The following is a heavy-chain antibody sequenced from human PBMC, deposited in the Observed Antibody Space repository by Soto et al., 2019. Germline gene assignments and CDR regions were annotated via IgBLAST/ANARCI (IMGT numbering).Heavy chain of an antibody. J-gene: IGHJ4*02. CDR2: ISWDGGRA. Sequence: XGSPRLSCVASGFTFDDYAMHWVRQAPGKGLEWVSLISWDGGRAYYADSVKGRFAVARDNKKNSLYLQMNSLRTEDSAVYYCAKGTLYYDSAGYYPDFDSWGQGTLVTVSS. CDR3: AKGTLYYDSAGYYPDFDS. CDR1: GFTFDDYA. V-gene: IGHV3-43*01. D-gene: IGHD3-22*01.